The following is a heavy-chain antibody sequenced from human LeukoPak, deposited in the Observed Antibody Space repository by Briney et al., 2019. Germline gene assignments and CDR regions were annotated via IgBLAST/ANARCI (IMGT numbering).Heavy chain of an antibody. J-gene: IGHJ4*02. D-gene: IGHD6-13*01. CDR2: IYYSGST. CDR3: ARDPSIAAAGPLFDY. CDR1: GDSISGYY. Sequence: PSETLSLTCTVSGDSISGYYWSWIRQPPGKGLEWIGYIYYSGSTNYNPSLKSRVTISVDTSKNQFSLKLSSVAAADTAVYYCARDPSIAAAGPLFDYWGQGTLVTVSS. V-gene: IGHV4-59*01.